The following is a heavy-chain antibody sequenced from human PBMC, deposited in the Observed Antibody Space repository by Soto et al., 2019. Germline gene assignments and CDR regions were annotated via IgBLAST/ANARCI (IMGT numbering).Heavy chain of an antibody. D-gene: IGHD6-19*01. V-gene: IGHV3-33*01. CDR2: IWYDGSNK. CDR3: ARDSHVGSGWQLTADY. J-gene: IGHJ4*02. CDR1: GFTFSSYG. Sequence: GGSLRLSCAASGFTFSSYGMHWVRQAPGKGLEWVAVIWYDGSNKYYAESVKGRFTISRDNSKNTLYLQMNSLSAEDTAVYYCARDSHVGSGWQLTADYWGQGPLVTVSS.